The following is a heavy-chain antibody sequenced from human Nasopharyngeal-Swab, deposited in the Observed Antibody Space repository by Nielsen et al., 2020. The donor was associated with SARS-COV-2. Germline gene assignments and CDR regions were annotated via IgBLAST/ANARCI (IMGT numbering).Heavy chain of an antibody. D-gene: IGHD1-26*01. CDR3: VREGRGAPLGS. CDR1: GFTFSSYW. J-gene: IGHJ5*02. V-gene: IGHV3-74*01. Sequence: GESLKISCAASGFTFSSYWMHWVRQVPGKGLVWVSRINSDGSSTSYADSVKGRFTISRDNANNTLYLQMNSLRAEDTAVYYCVREGRGAPLGSWGQGTLVTVSS. CDR2: INSDGSST.